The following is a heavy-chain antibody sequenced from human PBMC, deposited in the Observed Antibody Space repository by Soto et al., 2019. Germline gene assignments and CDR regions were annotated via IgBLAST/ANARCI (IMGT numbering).Heavy chain of an antibody. CDR1: GFTFSSHW. Sequence: EVHLVESGGDLVQPGGSLRLSCAASGFTFSSHWMSWVRQAPGKGLEWVANIKGDGSEKYYVDSVKGRFTISRDNAKNSLFLQMNSLRVEDTALYYCAKDARWGQGTLVTVSS. J-gene: IGHJ4*02. CDR3: AKDAR. V-gene: IGHV3-7*04. CDR2: IKGDGSEK.